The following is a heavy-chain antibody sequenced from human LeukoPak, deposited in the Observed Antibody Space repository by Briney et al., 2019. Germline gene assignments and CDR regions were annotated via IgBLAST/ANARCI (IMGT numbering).Heavy chain of an antibody. V-gene: IGHV4-59*08. J-gene: IGHJ4*02. CDR3: ARLWSSGTNPIDY. CDR1: GGSIGSYF. CDR2: IYYSGST. Sequence: SETLSLTCTVSGGSIGSYFWSWIRQPPGRGLERIGYIYYSGSTNYNPSLKSRVTISVDTSKNQFSLKLNSVTAADTAVYYCARLWSSGTNPIDYWGQGTLVTVSS. D-gene: IGHD3-10*01.